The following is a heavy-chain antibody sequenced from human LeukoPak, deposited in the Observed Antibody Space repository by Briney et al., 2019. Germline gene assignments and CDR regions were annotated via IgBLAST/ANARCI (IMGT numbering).Heavy chain of an antibody. J-gene: IGHJ4*02. D-gene: IGHD1-14*01. CDR1: GYTFTSYG. CDR2: ISAYNGNT. Sequence: ASVTVSCTASGYTFTSYGISWVRQAPGQGLEWMGWISAYNGNTNYAQKLQGRVTMTTDTSTSTAYMELRSLRSDDTAVYYCARDSLKRTNPLFDYWGQGTLVTVSS. V-gene: IGHV1-18*01. CDR3: ARDSLKRTNPLFDY.